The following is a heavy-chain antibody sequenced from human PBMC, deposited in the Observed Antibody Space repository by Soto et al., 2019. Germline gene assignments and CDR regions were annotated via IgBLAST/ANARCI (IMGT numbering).Heavy chain of an antibody. CDR1: GFTFSSYG. CDR2: ISYDGSNK. J-gene: IGHJ4*02. CDR3: AKDRPYSGYDLTYYFDY. V-gene: IGHV3-30*18. Sequence: QVQLVESGGGVVQPGRSLRLSCAASGFTFSSYGMHWVRQAPGKGLEWVAVISYDGSNKYYADSVKGRFTISRDNSKNTLYLKINSLRAEDTAVYYCAKDRPYSGYDLTYYFDYWGQGTLVTVSS. D-gene: IGHD5-12*01.